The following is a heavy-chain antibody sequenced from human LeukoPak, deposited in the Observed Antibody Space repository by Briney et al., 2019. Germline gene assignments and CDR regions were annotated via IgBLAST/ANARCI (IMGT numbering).Heavy chain of an antibody. D-gene: IGHD2-2*01. CDR2: IVVVSGNT. V-gene: IGHV1-58*02. CDR1: GFTFTSSA. CDR3: AADPYCSSTSCYEGFYYYYGMDV. Sequence: SVKVSCKASGFTFTSSAMQWVRQARGQRLEWIGWIVVVSGNTNYAQKFQERVTITRDMSTSTAYMELSSLRSEDTAVYYCAADPYCSSTSCYEGFYYYYGMDVWGQGTTVTVSS. J-gene: IGHJ6*02.